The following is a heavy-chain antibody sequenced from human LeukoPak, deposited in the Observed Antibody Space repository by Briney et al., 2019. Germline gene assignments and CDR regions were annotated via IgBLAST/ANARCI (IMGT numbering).Heavy chain of an antibody. CDR3: ARPRIAAAGTGDWFDP. V-gene: IGHV4-30-4*08. CDR2: IYYSGST. J-gene: IGHJ5*02. D-gene: IGHD6-13*01. CDR1: SGSISSGDYY. Sequence: SETLSLTCTVPSGSISSGDYYWSWIRQPPGKGLEWIGYIYYSGSTYYNPSLKSRVTISVDTSKNQFSLKLSSVTAADTAVYYCARPRIAAAGTGDWFDPRGQGTLVTVSS.